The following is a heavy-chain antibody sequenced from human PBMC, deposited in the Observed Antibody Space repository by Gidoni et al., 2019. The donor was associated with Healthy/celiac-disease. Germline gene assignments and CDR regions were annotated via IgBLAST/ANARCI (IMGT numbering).Heavy chain of an antibody. CDR2: IIPIFGTA. CDR3: ARDRIVGATRYFQH. Sequence: QVQLVQSGAEVKKPGSSVKVSCKASGCPFSSYAISWVRQAPGQGLEWMGGIIPIFGTANYAQKFQGRGTITADESTSTAYMELSSLRSEDTAVYYCARDRIVGATRYFQHWGQGTLVTVSS. D-gene: IGHD1-26*01. J-gene: IGHJ1*01. V-gene: IGHV1-69*01. CDR1: GCPFSSYA.